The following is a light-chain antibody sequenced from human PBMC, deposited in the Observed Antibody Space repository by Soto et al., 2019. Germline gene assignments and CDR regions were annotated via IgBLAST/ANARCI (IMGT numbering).Light chain of an antibody. CDR3: QPYYSSPLT. J-gene: IGKJ3*01. Sequence: DHVMTQSPDSRAVSLGERATINCKSRLRVFHSSNNRHYLAWYQQKSGQSPKLLFYWASTRQPEVPDRFSGSGSGPDFNLTISSLQAAAVPVYYYQPYYSSPLTLGPGNRLD. CDR2: WAS. CDR1: LRVFHSSNNRHY. V-gene: IGKV4-1*01.